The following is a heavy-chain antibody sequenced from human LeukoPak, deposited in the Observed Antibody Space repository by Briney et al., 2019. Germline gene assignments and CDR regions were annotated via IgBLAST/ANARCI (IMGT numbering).Heavy chain of an antibody. J-gene: IGHJ4*02. CDR1: GFTFSSYW. V-gene: IGHV3-21*01. Sequence: PGGSLRLSCAASGFTFSSYWMSWVRQAPGKGLEWVSSISSSSSYIYYADSVKGRFTISRDNAKNSLYLQMNSLRAEDTAVYYCARELYYYDSSGQYFDYWGQGTLVTVSS. CDR2: ISSSSSYI. D-gene: IGHD3-22*01. CDR3: ARELYYYDSSGQYFDY.